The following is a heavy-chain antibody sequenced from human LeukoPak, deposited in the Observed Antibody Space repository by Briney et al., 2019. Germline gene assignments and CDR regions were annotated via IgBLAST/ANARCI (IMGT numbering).Heavy chain of an antibody. J-gene: IGHJ3*02. CDR2: IIPIFGTA. V-gene: IGHV1-69*13. CDR1: GGTFSSYA. Sequence: SVKVSCKASGGTFSSYAISWVRQAPGQGLEWMGGIIPIFGTANYAQKFQGRVTITADESTSTAYMELSSLRSEDTAVYCCAGLQRYCSSTSCYEGAFDIWGQGTMVTVSS. D-gene: IGHD2-2*01. CDR3: AGLQRYCSSTSCYEGAFDI.